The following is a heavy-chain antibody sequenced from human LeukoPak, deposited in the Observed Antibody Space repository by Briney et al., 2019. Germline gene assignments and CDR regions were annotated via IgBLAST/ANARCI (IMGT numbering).Heavy chain of an antibody. CDR3: ARGRTRYCSGGSCPQGWFDP. CDR1: GGSISSYY. Sequence: SETLSLTCTVSGGSISSYYWSWIRQPPGKGLEWIGYIYYSGSTNYNPSLKSRVTTSVDASKNQFSLKLSSVTAADTAVYYCARGRTRYCSGGSCPQGWFDPWGQGTLVTVSS. D-gene: IGHD2-15*01. CDR2: IYYSGST. J-gene: IGHJ5*02. V-gene: IGHV4-59*01.